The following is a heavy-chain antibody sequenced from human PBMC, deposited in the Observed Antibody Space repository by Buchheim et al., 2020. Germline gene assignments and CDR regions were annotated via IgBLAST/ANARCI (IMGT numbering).Heavy chain of an antibody. J-gene: IGHJ6*02. CDR2: MNPNSGNT. CDR3: ARPITRGDYYYYGMDV. CDR1: GYTFTSYD. Sequence: QVQLVQSGAEVKKPGASVKVSCKASGYTFTSYDINWVRQATGQGLEWMGWMNPNSGNTGYAQRFQGRVTITADESTSTAYMELSSLRSEDTAVYYCARPITRGDYYYYGMDVWGQGTT. D-gene: IGHD3-10*01. V-gene: IGHV1-8*01.